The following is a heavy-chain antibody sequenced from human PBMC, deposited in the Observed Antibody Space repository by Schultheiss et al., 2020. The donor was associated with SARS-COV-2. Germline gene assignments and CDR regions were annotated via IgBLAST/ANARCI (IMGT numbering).Heavy chain of an antibody. D-gene: IGHD3-22*01. CDR3: ARGRYSSGYSGDWFDP. CDR2: INHSGST. Sequence: SETLSLTCTVSGGSISSYYWSWIRQPPGKGLEWIGEINHSGSTNYNPSLKSRVTMSVDTSKNQFSLKLSSVTAADTAVYYCARGRYSSGYSGDWFDPWGQGTLVTVSS. J-gene: IGHJ5*02. V-gene: IGHV4-34*01. CDR1: GGSISSYY.